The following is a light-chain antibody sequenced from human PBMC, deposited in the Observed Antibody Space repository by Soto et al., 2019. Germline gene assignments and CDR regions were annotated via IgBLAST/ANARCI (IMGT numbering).Light chain of an antibody. CDR3: QVYGTSSKT. Sequence: EIVMTQSPATLSVSPGERATLSCRASQSVSNNLAWYQQKPGQAPRLLIYGAFNRAAGIPARFSGSGSGTDFTLTISSLEPEDFAVYFCQVYGTSSKTFGQGTKVDIK. CDR1: QSVSNN. V-gene: IGKV3D-15*01. J-gene: IGKJ1*01. CDR2: GAF.